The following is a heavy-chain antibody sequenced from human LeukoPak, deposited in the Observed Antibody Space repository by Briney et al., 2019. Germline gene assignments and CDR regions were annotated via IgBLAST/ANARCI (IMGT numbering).Heavy chain of an antibody. V-gene: IGHV3-23*01. Sequence: GGSLRLSCAASGFTFSSYAMSWVRQAPGKGLEWVSAISGSGGSTYYADSVKGRFTISRDNSKNTLYLEMNSLRGDDTAIYYCAKGGPLSGTYYGIDYWGQGTLVTVSS. CDR3: AKGGPLSGTYYGIDY. D-gene: IGHD3-10*01. CDR1: GFTFSSYA. CDR2: ISGSGGST. J-gene: IGHJ4*02.